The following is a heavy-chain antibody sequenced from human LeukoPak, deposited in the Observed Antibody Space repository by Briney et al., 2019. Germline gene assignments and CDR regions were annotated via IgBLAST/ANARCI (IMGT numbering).Heavy chain of an antibody. Sequence: PSETLSLTCTVSGASIDSTDYYWDWIRQSPGKGLEWIGCISQSGSPYYNPSLKSRVTISVDTSKNQFSLRLNSVSAADTAVYYCAREVVTTILMFDYWGQGNLVIVSS. J-gene: IGHJ4*02. CDR1: GASIDSTDYY. D-gene: IGHD5-12*01. CDR3: AREVVTTILMFDY. CDR2: ISQSGSP. V-gene: IGHV4-39*07.